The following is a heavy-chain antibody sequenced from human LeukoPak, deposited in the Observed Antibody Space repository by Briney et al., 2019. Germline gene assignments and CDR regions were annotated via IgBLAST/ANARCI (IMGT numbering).Heavy chain of an antibody. CDR2: ISSSSSYI. CDR1: GFTFSSYS. CDR3: ARSRSAKNYYYYYYMDV. J-gene: IGHJ6*03. V-gene: IGHV3-21*01. D-gene: IGHD4/OR15-4a*01. Sequence: GGSLRLSCAASGFTFSSYSMNWVRQAPGKGLEWVSSISSSSSYIYYADSVKGRFTISRDNAKNSLYLQMNSLRAEDTAVYYCARSRSAKNYYYYYYMDVWGKGTTVTVSS.